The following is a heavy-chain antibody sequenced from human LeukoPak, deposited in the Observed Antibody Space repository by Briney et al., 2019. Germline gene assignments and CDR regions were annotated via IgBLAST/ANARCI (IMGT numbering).Heavy chain of an antibody. D-gene: IGHD4-17*01. V-gene: IGHV4-59*12. J-gene: IGHJ6*02. CDR3: ARDRATVSTSGMDV. CDR2: IYYSGST. CDR1: GGSISTYY. Sequence: SETLSLTCTVSGGSISTYYWTWIRQPPGKGLEWIGYIYYSGSTYYNPSLKSRVTISVDTSKNQFSLKLSSVTAADTAVYYCARDRATVSTSGMDVWGQGTTVTVSS.